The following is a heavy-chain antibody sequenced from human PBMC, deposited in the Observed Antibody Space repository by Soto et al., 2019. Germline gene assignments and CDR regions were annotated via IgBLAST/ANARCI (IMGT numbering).Heavy chain of an antibody. D-gene: IGHD3-22*01. CDR3: ARVHHYYDSSGYPDY. CDR1: GFTFSSYW. V-gene: IGHV3-7*01. Sequence: QPGGSLRLSCAASGFTFSSYWMSWVRQAPGKGLEWVANIKQDGSEKYYVDSVKGRFTISRDNAKNSLYLQMNSLRAEDTAVYYCARVHHYYDSSGYPDYWGQGTLVTVSS. J-gene: IGHJ4*02. CDR2: IKQDGSEK.